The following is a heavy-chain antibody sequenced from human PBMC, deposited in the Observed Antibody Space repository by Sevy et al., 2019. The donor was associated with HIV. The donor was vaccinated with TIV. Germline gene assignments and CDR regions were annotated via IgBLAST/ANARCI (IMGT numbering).Heavy chain of an antibody. V-gene: IGHV4-61*01. CDR1: GGSVSSGSYY. Sequence: PETLSLTCTVSGGSVSSGSYYWTWIRQPPGKGLEWIGYIYKSGRTNYNPSLKSRVTISVDTSKNQFSLKLSSVTAADTAVYYCARDHGHGGWLVDYWGQGTLVTVSS. CDR3: ARDHGHGGWLVDY. CDR2: IYKSGRT. D-gene: IGHD6-19*01. J-gene: IGHJ4*02.